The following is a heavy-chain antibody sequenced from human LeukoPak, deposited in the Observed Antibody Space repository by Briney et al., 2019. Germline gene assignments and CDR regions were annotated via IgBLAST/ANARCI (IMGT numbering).Heavy chain of an antibody. CDR3: AKDIELSSSTSWNSDY. J-gene: IGHJ4*02. CDR1: GFTSAVSA. D-gene: IGHD2-2*01. CDR2: IGGDGGST. Sequence: GGSLRLSCAHSGFTSAVSAMHWVRPAPGEGLEWVSLIGGDGGSTYYADSVKGRFTISRDNSKNPLYLQMNSLRTEDTALDYCAKDIELSSSTSWNSDYWGQGTLVTVSS. V-gene: IGHV3-43*02.